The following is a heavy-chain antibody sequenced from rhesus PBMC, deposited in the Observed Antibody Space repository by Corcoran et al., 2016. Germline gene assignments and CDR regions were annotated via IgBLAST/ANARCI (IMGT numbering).Heavy chain of an antibody. J-gene: IGHJ4*01. Sequence: QVQLQESGPGLVKPSETLSLTCAVSGGSISGYYGTWIRPPPGKGLEGIGYIGGSSGSTYSNPSLKSRVTISTDTSKNQFSLKLSSVTAADTAVYYCARTWYSSWSFDYWGQGVLVTVSS. CDR1: GGSISGYY. CDR2: IGGSSGST. V-gene: IGHV4-165*02. D-gene: IGHD6-13*01. CDR3: ARTWYSSWSFDY.